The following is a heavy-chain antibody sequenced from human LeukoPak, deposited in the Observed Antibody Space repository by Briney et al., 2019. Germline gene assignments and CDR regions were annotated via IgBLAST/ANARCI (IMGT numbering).Heavy chain of an antibody. Sequence: ASVKVSCKAYGYTFTSYYMHWVRQAPGQGLEWMGIINPSGGSTSYAQKLQGRVTMTTDTSTSTAYMELRSLRSDDTAVYYCARRGSGYPLHFDYWGQGTLVTVSS. CDR2: INPSGGST. CDR3: ARRGSGYPLHFDY. J-gene: IGHJ4*02. D-gene: IGHD3-22*01. V-gene: IGHV1-46*01. CDR1: GYTFTSYY.